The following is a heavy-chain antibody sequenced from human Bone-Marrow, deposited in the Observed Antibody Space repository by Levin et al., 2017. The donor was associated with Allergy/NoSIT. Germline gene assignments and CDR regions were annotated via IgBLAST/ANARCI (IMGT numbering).Heavy chain of an antibody. J-gene: IGHJ4*02. V-gene: IGHV3-48*02. CDR3: AGPLVAGPLDS. CDR2: ISGSSGTI. Sequence: TGGSLRLSCAASGLRFSSYSMNWVRQAPGKGLEWVSYISGSSGTIDYADSVKGRFTISRDNAKNSLYLQMNSLRDDDTAVYYCAGPLVAGPLDSWGQGTLVTVSS. D-gene: IGHD6-19*01. CDR1: GLRFSSYS.